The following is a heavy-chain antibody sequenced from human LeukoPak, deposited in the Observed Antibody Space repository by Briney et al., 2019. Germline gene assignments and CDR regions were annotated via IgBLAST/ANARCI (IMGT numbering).Heavy chain of an antibody. V-gene: IGHV3-30*02. CDR3: AKVDYGDRDAFDI. J-gene: IGHJ3*02. Sequence: GGSLRLSCAASGFIFSNYAIHWVRQAPGKGLEWVAIIRYDGSNKYYADSVRGRFTISRDNSKNTLYLQMNSLRAEDTAVYYCAKVDYGDRDAFDIWGQGTMVTVSS. CDR1: GFIFSNYA. D-gene: IGHD4-17*01. CDR2: IRYDGSNK.